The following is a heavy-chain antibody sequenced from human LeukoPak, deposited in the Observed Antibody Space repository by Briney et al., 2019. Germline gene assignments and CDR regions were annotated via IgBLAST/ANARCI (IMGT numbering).Heavy chain of an antibody. V-gene: IGHV4-34*01. CDR1: GGSFSGYY. Sequence: SATLSLTCGVYGGSFSGYYWSLIRQPPGKGLEWIGEINHSGFTNYNPSLESRVTISLDTSKNQFSLKLTSVTAADTAVYFCARGPSLGAFDIWGQGTMVTVSS. CDR2: INHSGFT. CDR3: ARGPSLGAFDI. J-gene: IGHJ3*02.